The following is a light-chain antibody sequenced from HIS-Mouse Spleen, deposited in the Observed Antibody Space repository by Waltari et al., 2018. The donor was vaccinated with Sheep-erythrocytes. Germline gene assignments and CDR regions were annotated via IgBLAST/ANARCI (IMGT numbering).Light chain of an antibody. Sequence: DIHMTQSPSTLSASVGDRVTITCRASQSISSWLAWYQQKPGKAPKLLIYKASSLESGVPSRFSGSGSWTEFTLTISSLQPDDFATYYCQQYNSSLTFGPGTKVDIK. CDR2: KAS. J-gene: IGKJ3*01. CDR1: QSISSW. V-gene: IGKV1-5*03. CDR3: QQYNSSLT.